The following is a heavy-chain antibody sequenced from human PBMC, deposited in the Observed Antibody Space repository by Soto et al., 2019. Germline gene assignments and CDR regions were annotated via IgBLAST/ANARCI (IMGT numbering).Heavy chain of an antibody. CDR3: ARGYYYDSSGYYYYFDY. CDR2: IYYSGST. D-gene: IGHD3-22*01. Sequence: SGTLSLTCTVSGGSISSYYWSWIRQPPGKGLEWIGYIYYSGSTNYNPSLKSRVTISVDTSKNQFSLKLSSVTAADTAVYYCARGYYYDSSGYYYYFDYWGQGTLVTVSS. V-gene: IGHV4-59*01. CDR1: GGSISSYY. J-gene: IGHJ4*02.